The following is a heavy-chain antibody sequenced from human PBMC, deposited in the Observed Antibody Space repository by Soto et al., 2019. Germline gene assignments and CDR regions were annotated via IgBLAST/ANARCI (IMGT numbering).Heavy chain of an antibody. V-gene: IGHV4-31*03. D-gene: IGHD1-7*01. J-gene: IGHJ4*02. CDR3: ARVPDLELIYSFDY. CDR1: GGSIRSGTYY. CDR2: IYYSGAT. Sequence: QVQLQESGPGMVKPSQTLSLTCTVSGGSIRSGTYYWSWIRQHPGKGLEWIGYIYYSGATYYNPSLKSRLTMSVDTSKNQFSLRLSSVTAADTAIYYCARVPDLELIYSFDYWGQGTLVTVSS.